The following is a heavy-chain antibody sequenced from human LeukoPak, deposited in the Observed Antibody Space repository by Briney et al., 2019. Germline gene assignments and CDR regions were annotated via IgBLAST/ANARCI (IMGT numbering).Heavy chain of an antibody. CDR1: GGTFSSYA. CDR2: IIPIFGTA. Sequence: GASVKVSCKASGGTFSSYAISWVRQAPGQGLEWMGGIIPIFGTANYAQKFQGRATITADESTSTAYMELSSLRSGDTAVYYCARVGADFDFWSGYYKRGRWFDPWGQGTLVTVSS. J-gene: IGHJ5*02. V-gene: IGHV1-69*13. CDR3: ARVGADFDFWSGYYKRGRWFDP. D-gene: IGHD3-3*01.